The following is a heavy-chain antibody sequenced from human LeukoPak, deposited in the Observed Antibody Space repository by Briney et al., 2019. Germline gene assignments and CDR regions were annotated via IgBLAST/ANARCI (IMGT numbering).Heavy chain of an antibody. CDR1: GFTFSSFA. CDR2: ISYDGSNK. J-gene: IGHJ4*02. CDR3: ACRPLDY. V-gene: IGHV3-30-3*01. Sequence: PGGSLRLSCTASGFTFSSFAMHWVRQAPGKGLEWVAVISYDGSNKYFADSVKDRFTISRDNSKNTIYLHMSSLRAEDTAVYYCACRPLDYWGRGTLVTVSS.